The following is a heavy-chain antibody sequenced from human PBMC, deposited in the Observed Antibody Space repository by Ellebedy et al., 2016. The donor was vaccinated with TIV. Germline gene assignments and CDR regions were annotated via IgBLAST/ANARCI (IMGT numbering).Heavy chain of an antibody. D-gene: IGHD3-9*01. Sequence: PGGSLRLSCAASGFTFRRYSMNWVRQAPGKGLEWVSTISSTSTYIYYADSVEGRFTISRDNAENSVSLQMNGLRAEDTAVYYCKRDLSTGMPGGFDLWGRGSLVTVSS. CDR1: GFTFRRYS. CDR2: ISSTSTYI. J-gene: IGHJ2*01. CDR3: KRDLSTGMPGGFDL. V-gene: IGHV3-21*01.